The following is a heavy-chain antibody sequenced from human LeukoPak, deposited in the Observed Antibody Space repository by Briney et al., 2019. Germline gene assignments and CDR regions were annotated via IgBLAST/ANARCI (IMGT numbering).Heavy chain of an antibody. CDR1: GGSISSYY. J-gene: IGHJ4*02. CDR3: AVTPIQANYFDY. Sequence: SETLSLTCTVSGGSISSYYWSWIRQPPGKGLYWIGYIYYSGSTNYNPSLKSRVTISVDTSKNQFSLKLSSVTAADTAVYYCAVTPIQANYFDYWGQGTLVTVSS. V-gene: IGHV4-59*01. CDR2: IYYSGST. D-gene: IGHD1-1*01.